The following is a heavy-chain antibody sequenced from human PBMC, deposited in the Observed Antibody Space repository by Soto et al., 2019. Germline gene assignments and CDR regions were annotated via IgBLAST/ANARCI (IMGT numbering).Heavy chain of an antibody. V-gene: IGHV4-30-4*08. J-gene: IGHJ4*02. D-gene: IGHD3-22*01. CDR2: IYYNELSSSEST. CDR3: ARTGPSYYYHNSGSPGDY. Sequence: SETLSLTCTVSGASIGSGDFYWSWIRQSPGKGLEWLGYIYYNELSSSESTHYNSSLKSRVSISVDTSKNQFSLTLRSMTAADTAVYYCARTGPSYYYHNSGSPGDYWGQGTLVTVS. CDR1: GASIGSGDFY.